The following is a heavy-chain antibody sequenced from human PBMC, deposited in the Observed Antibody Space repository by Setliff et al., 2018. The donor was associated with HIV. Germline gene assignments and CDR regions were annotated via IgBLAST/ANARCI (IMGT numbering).Heavy chain of an antibody. CDR3: AKGWSSSWYASSGYFQH. Sequence: PGGSLRLSCVASGLTFTNYWMHWVRQVPGKGLVWVSRINVDGSTTKYADPVKGRFTISRDNAKNTVFLQMNSLRAEDTAVYYCAKGWSSSWYASSGYFQHWGQGTLVTVSS. V-gene: IGHV3-74*01. CDR1: GLTFTNYW. CDR2: INVDGSTT. J-gene: IGHJ1*01. D-gene: IGHD6-13*01.